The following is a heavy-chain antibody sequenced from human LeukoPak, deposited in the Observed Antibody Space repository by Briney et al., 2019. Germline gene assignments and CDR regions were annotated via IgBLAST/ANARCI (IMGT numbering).Heavy chain of an antibody. Sequence: GGSLRLSCAASGFTFSSYWMHWVRQAPGKGLVWVSRINSDGSSTSYADSVKGRFTISRDNAKNTLYLQMKSLRAEDTAVYYCARDSGSYYRAFDIWGQGTMVTVSS. CDR1: GFTFSSYW. D-gene: IGHD1-26*01. CDR3: ARDSGSYYRAFDI. V-gene: IGHV3-74*01. CDR2: INSDGSST. J-gene: IGHJ3*02.